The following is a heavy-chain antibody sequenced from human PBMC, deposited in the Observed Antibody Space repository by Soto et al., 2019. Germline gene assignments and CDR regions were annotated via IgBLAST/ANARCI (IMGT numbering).Heavy chain of an antibody. D-gene: IGHD4-17*01. J-gene: IGHJ2*01. Sequence: SLTCTVSGGSISSYYWSWIRQPPGKGLEWIGYIYYSGSTNYNPSLKSRVTISVDTSKNQFSLKLSSVTAADTAVYYCARYDYGDDLGWYFDLWGRGTLVTVSS. CDR1: GGSISSYY. V-gene: IGHV4-59*08. CDR3: ARYDYGDDLGWYFDL. CDR2: IYYSGST.